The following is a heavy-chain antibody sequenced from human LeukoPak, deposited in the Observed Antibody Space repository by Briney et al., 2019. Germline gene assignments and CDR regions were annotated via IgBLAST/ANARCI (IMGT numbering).Heavy chain of an antibody. D-gene: IGHD3-16*01. Sequence: SVKVSCKASGGTFSSFAISWVRQAPGQGLEWMGGIIPIFGTANYAQKFQGRVTITTDESTSTAYMELSSLRSEDTAVYYCARVWGSSASGYMDVWGKGTTVTVSS. CDR1: GGTFSSFA. J-gene: IGHJ6*03. CDR2: IIPIFGTA. V-gene: IGHV1-69*05. CDR3: ARVWGSSASGYMDV.